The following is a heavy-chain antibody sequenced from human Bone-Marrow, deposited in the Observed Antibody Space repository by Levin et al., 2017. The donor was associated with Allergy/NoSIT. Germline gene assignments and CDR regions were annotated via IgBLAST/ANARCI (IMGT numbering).Heavy chain of an antibody. CDR1: GFAFSSYS. CDR2: IPSSSSNM. J-gene: IGHJ3*02. D-gene: IGHD3-10*01. Sequence: GGSLRLSCAASGFAFSSYSMDWVRQAPGKGLEWVSYIPSSSSNMYYADSVKGRFTISRDNSKNSLYLQMNSLRDEDTAVYYCAARSQGRRDFGIWGQGTMVTVSS. V-gene: IGHV3-48*02. CDR3: AARSQGRRDFGI.